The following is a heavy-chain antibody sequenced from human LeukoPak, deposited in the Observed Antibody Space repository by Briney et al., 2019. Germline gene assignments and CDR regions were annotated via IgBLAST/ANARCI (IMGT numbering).Heavy chain of an antibody. Sequence: PSETLSLTCTVSGGSISSSSYYWGWIRQPPGKGLEWIGSIYYSGSTYYNPSLKSRVTISVDTSKNQFSLKLSSVAAADTAVYYCARATYYYDSSGFLGNAFDIWGQGTMVTVSS. CDR2: IYYSGST. CDR1: GGSISSSSYY. D-gene: IGHD3-22*01. V-gene: IGHV4-39*07. CDR3: ARATYYYDSSGFLGNAFDI. J-gene: IGHJ3*02.